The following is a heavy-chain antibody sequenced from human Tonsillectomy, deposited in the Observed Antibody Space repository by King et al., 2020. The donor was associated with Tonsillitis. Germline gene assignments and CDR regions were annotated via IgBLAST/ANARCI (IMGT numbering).Heavy chain of an antibody. V-gene: IGHV3-49*03. CDR1: GFTFGDYP. CDR3: TRVRPYYDFWSGPPLDY. CDR2: IRSKAYGGTT. D-gene: IGHD3-3*01. J-gene: IGHJ4*02. Sequence: VQLVESGGGLEQPGRSLRLSCATSGFTFGDYPMSWIRQAPGKGLEWISFIRSKAYGGTTEYAASVKGRFTISRDDSNSIAYLQMNSLITADTGVYYCTRVRPYYDFWSGPPLDYWGQGTLVTVSS.